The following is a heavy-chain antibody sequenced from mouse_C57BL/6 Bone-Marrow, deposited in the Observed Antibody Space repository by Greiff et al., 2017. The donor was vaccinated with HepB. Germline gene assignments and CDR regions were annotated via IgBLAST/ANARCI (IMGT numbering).Heavy chain of an antibody. Sequence: QVQLKESGAALARPGASVKLSCKASGYTFTSYGISWVKQRTGQGLEWIGEIYPRSGNTYYNEKFKGKATLTADKSSSTAYMELRSLTSEDSAVYFCALSSSYAMDYWGQGTSVTVSS. CDR2: IYPRSGNT. V-gene: IGHV1-81*01. CDR1: GYTFTSYG. CDR3: ALSSSYAMDY. D-gene: IGHD1-1*01. J-gene: IGHJ4*01.